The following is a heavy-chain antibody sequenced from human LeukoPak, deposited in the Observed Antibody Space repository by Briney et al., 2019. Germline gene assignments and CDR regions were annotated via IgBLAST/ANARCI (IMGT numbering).Heavy chain of an antibody. CDR1: GYTFTSYD. V-gene: IGHV1-8*01. CDR2: MNPNSGNT. J-gene: IGHJ4*02. Sequence: ASVKVSCKASGYTFTSYDINWVRQATGQGLEWMGWMNPNSGNTNYAQKFQGRVTVTRDTSTSTVHMELSGLRSEDTAVYYCARDQEGFDYWGQGTLVTVSS. CDR3: ARDQEGFDY.